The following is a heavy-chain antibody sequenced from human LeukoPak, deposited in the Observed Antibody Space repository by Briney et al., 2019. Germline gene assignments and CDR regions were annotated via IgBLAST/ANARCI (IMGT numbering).Heavy chain of an antibody. D-gene: IGHD3-16*01. V-gene: IGHV1-2*02. J-gene: IGHJ4*02. Sequence: GASVKVSCKASGYTFTGYYMHWVRQAPGQGLEWMGWINPNSGGTNYAQKFQGRVTMTRDTSISTAYMELSRLRSDDTAVYYCARAAVLSRGPYAHSFDYWGQGTLVTVSS. CDR2: INPNSGGT. CDR1: GYTFTGYY. CDR3: ARAAVLSRGPYAHSFDY.